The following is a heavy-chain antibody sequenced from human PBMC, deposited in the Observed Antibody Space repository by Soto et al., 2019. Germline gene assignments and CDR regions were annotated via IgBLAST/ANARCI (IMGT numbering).Heavy chain of an antibody. D-gene: IGHD2-2*01. CDR2: IYYSGSN. V-gene: IGHV4-31*03. CDR3: ARDVGYCSSTSCHDPYYFDY. CDR1: GGSISSGGYY. Sequence: SETLSLTCTVSGGSISSGGYYWSWIRQHPGKGLEWIGYIYYSGSNYYNPSLKSRVTISVDTSKNQFSLKLSSVTAADTAGYYCARDVGYCSSTSCHDPYYFDYWGQGTLVTVSS. J-gene: IGHJ4*02.